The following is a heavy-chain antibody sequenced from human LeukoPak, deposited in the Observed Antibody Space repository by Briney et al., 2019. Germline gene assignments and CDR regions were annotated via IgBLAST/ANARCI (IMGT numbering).Heavy chain of an antibody. V-gene: IGHV4-59*08. CDR2: IYYTGST. CDR3: ARHKVDWDYFDY. Sequence: SETLSLTCTVSGVSIGTYYWSWIRQPPGKGLEWVGYIYYTGSTIYNPSLRSRVTVSVDTFKNHFSLSLSSVTAADTAVYYCARHKVDWDYFDYWGQGTLVTVSS. D-gene: IGHD3-9*01. CDR1: GVSIGTYY. J-gene: IGHJ4*02.